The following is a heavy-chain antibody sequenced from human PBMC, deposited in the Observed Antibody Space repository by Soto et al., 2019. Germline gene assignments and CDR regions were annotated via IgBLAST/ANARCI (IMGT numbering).Heavy chain of an antibody. D-gene: IGHD4-17*01. V-gene: IGHV4-59*01. CDR3: ARDTTVGFDY. CDR1: GGSIISYY. CDR2: IYYSGST. J-gene: IGHJ4*02. Sequence: SETLYLTCTVSGGSIISYYWGWIRQPPGKGLEWIGYIYYSGSTNYNPSLKSRVTISVDTSKNQFSLKLSSVTAADTAVYYCARDTTVGFDYWGQGTLVTVSS.